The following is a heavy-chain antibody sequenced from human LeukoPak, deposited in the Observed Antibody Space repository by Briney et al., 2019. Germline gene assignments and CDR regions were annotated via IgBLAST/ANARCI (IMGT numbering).Heavy chain of an antibody. D-gene: IGHD2-21*01. J-gene: IGHJ5*02. CDR3: ARAPLWRCRNNRCYRFFDP. CDR1: GFTFTSYG. V-gene: IGHV3-30*03. Sequence: GTSLRLSCAASGFTFTSYGMHWVRQAPGKGLEWVALITYDGYYKYYSDSVKGRFTISSDTSKNTMYLQMNSLRAEDTAVYYCARAPLWRCRNNRCYRFFDPWGQGTLVTVSS. CDR2: ITYDGYYK.